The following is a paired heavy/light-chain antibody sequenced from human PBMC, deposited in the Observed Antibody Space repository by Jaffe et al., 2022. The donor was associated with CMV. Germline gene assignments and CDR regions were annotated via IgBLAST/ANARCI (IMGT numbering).Heavy chain of an antibody. Sequence: EVQLLESGGGLVHPGGSLRLSCAASGFTFSRYAMNWVRQAPGKGLEWVSLINGRGGSIYYADSVKGRFTVSRDNSKSTLYLQMNSLRAEDTAVYYCAKDQKRDYSDSSGAFEYWGRGTRVTVSS. CDR1: GFTFSRYA. CDR3: AKDQKRDYSDSSGAFEY. CDR2: INGRGGSI. J-gene: IGHJ4*02. V-gene: IGHV3-23*01. D-gene: IGHD3-22*01.
Light chain of an antibody. Sequence: DIQMTQSPSSVSASVGDRVTITCRASQSISSWLAWYQQKPGKAPKLLISGASSLQSGVPSRFSGSGSGTEFTLTISSLQPEDFATYSCQQANSFPWTFGQGTKVEIK. V-gene: IGKV1-12*01. CDR2: GAS. CDR3: QQANSFPWT. CDR1: QSISSW. J-gene: IGKJ1*01.